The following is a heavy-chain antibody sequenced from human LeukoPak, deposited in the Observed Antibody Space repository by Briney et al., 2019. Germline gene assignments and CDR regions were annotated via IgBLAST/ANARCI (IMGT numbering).Heavy chain of an antibody. J-gene: IGHJ5*02. D-gene: IGHD6-13*01. CDR3: ARGPLRQLVYNWFDP. CDR2: IIPIFGTA. Sequence: ASVKVSCKASAGTFSSYAISWVRQAPGQGLEWMGGIIPIFGTANYAQKFQGRVTITADESTSTAYMELSSLRSEDTAVYYCARGPLRQLVYNWFDPWGQGTLVTVSS. V-gene: IGHV1-69*01. CDR1: AGTFSSYA.